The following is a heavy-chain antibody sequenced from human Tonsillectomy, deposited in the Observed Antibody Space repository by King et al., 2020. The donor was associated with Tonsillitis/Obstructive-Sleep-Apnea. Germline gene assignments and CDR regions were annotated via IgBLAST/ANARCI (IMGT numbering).Heavy chain of an antibody. CDR3: ATPGAPWLGFLEWHIDY. D-gene: IGHD3-3*01. CDR1: GFTFDDYA. CDR2: ISGDGGST. Sequence: VQLVESGGGVVQPGGSLRLSCAASGFTFDDYAMHWVRQAPGKGLEWVSLISGDGGSTYYADSVKGRFTISRDNSKNSLYLQMNSLRTEDTALYYCATPGAPWLGFLEWHIDYWGQETLVTVSS. V-gene: IGHV3-43*02. J-gene: IGHJ4*02.